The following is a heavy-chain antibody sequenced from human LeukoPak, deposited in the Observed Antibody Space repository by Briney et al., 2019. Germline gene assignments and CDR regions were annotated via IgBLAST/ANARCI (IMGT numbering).Heavy chain of an antibody. CDR1: GFTFSSYS. J-gene: IGHJ4*02. V-gene: IGHV3-7*01. D-gene: IGHD3-22*01. Sequence: GGSLRLSCAASGFTFSSYSVNWVRQAPGKGLEWVANIKQDGSERHYVDSIEGRVTISRDNAKNSLYLQMNNLRAEDTAVYYCVRVRFDSSGFDYWGQGTLLTVSS. CDR2: IKQDGSER. CDR3: VRVRFDSSGFDY.